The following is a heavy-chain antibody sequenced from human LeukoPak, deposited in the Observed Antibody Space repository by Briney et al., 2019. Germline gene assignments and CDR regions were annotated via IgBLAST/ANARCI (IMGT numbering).Heavy chain of an antibody. CDR3: AKSRGYSSSWYGVDY. CDR2: ITSSSS. J-gene: IGHJ4*02. D-gene: IGHD6-13*01. V-gene: IGHV3-11*06. CDR1: GFTFSDYC. Sequence: GGSLRLSCAASGFTFSDYCMSWIRQAPGKGLEWVSYITSSSSYYADSVKGRFTISRDNAKNSLYLQMNSLRAEDTAVYYCAKSRGYSSSWYGVDYWGQGTLVTVSS.